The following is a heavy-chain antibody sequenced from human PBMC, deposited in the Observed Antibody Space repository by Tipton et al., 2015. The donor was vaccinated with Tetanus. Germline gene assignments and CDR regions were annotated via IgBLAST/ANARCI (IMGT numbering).Heavy chain of an antibody. CDR1: GGSFSNYF. J-gene: IGHJ3*02. D-gene: IGHD2-21*01. V-gene: IGHV4-34*01. CDR3: ARVLRYSAAGGWDDAFDI. Sequence: TLSLTCAVYGGSFSNYFWRWIRQPPGKGLEWIGEISPSGNTNYNPSLKSRVTISADTSRNQFSLTLTSVTVADTAFYFCARVLRYSAAGGWDDAFDIWGQGTLVTVSS. CDR2: ISPSGNT.